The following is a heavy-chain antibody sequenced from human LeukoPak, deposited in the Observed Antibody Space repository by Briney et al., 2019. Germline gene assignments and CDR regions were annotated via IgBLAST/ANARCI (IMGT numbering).Heavy chain of an antibody. V-gene: IGHV3-74*01. CDR2: ISTDGSSA. J-gene: IGHJ4*02. CDR3: ARVNVCPRCHFNY. Sequence: GGSLRLSCAASGFTFSSYWMHWVRQAPGKGLVWVSRISTDGSSAIYADSVKGRFTISRDDAKNTLYLQMNSLRAEDTAVYYCARVNVCPRCHFNYWGQGTLVTVSS. CDR1: GFTFSSYW. D-gene: IGHD3-16*01.